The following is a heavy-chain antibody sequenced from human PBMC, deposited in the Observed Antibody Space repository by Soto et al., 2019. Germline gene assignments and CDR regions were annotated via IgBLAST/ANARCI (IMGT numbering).Heavy chain of an antibody. CDR3: ARDKKFGDPGYMDV. CDR1: GGSISSGGYY. V-gene: IGHV4-31*03. J-gene: IGHJ6*03. Sequence: QVQLQESGPGLVKPSQTLSLTCTVSGGSISSGGYYWSWIRQHPGKGLEWIGYIYYSGSTYYNPSLKRRVTISVDTSKNQFSLKLSSVTAADTAVYYCARDKKFGDPGYMDVWGKGTTVTVSS. D-gene: IGHD3-10*01. CDR2: IYYSGST.